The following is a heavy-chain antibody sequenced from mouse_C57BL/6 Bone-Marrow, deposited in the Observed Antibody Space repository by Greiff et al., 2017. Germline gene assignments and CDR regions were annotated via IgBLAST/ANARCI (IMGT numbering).Heavy chain of an antibody. Sequence: QVQLQQSGAELVKPGASVKMSCKASGYTFTTYSIDWMKQNPGKSLEWIGNFRPCNDDPYYNEKFKGKATLTVEKSSSTVYLELSRLTSDDSAVXYCARGDYGYVDYWGQGTTLTVAS. CDR2: FRPCNDDP. D-gene: IGHD1-1*02. CDR3: ARGDYGYVDY. CDR1: GYTFTTYS. V-gene: IGHV1-47*01. J-gene: IGHJ2*01.